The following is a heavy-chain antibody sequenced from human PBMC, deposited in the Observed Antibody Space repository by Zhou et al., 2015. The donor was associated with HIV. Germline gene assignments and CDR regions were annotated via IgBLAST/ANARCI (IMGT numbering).Heavy chain of an antibody. D-gene: IGHD3-22*01. V-gene: IGHV1-69*01. Sequence: QVQLVQSGAEVKKPGSSVKVSCKASGGTFSSYAISWVRQAPGQGLEWMGGIIPIFGTANYAQKFQGRVTITADESTSTAYMELSSLRSEDTAVYYCARALRYYYDSSGTHDAFDIWGQGTMVTVSS. CDR2: IIPIFGTA. CDR1: GGTFSSYA. CDR3: ARALRYYYDSSGTHDAFDI. J-gene: IGHJ3*02.